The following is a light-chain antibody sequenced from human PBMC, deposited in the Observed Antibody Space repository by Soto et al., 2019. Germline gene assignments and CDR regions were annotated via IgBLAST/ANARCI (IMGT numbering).Light chain of an antibody. CDR2: AAA. CDR3: YHLNCYPREVT. Sequence: DIQLTQSPSFLSASVGDRVTITCRASQGIGSSLAWYQQKPGNAPKILIYAAATLQGGVPSRLSGSGSGTAFTLTINSMQPDDFACYYCYHLNCYPREVTFGGGTKVEIK. CDR1: QGIGSS. J-gene: IGKJ4*01. V-gene: IGKV1-9*01.